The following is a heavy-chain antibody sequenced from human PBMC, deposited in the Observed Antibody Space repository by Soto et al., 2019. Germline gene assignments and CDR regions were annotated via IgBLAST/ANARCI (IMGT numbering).Heavy chain of an antibody. Sequence: GGSLRLSCVASRFTFTSYAMNWVRQAPGKGLEWVSGIRGFSPYTFYAESVKGRFTISRDNAKNSLYLQMNSLRAEDTAVYYCARDRGYDAHDYYYNAMDVWGQGTTVTVSS. CDR1: RFTFTSYA. J-gene: IGHJ6*02. V-gene: IGHV3-21*01. CDR2: IRGFSPYT. CDR3: ARDRGYDAHDYYYNAMDV. D-gene: IGHD3-10*01.